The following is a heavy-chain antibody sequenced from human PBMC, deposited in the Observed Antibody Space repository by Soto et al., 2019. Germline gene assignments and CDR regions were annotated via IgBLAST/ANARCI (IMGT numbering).Heavy chain of an antibody. J-gene: IGHJ4*02. CDR1: GGSFSDYY. V-gene: IGHV4-34*01. Sequence: QVQLRQWGAGLLKPSETLSLTCAVFGGSFSDYYWTXIRXXXXXXXXXXGEINHSGTTSYNPSLKSRLTISVDTSNNQFSLKLSSVTAADTAVYYCARKPIYHFFAGYYSVDYWGQGTLVTVSS. CDR2: INHSGTT. CDR3: ARKPIYHFFAGYYSVDY. D-gene: IGHD3-9*01.